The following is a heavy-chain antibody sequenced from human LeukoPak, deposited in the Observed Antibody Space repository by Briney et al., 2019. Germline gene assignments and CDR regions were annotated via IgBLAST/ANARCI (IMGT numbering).Heavy chain of an antibody. Sequence: GASVKVSCKVSGYTLTELSMHWVRQAPGKGLEWMGGFDPEDGETIYAQKFQGRVTMTEDTSTDTAYMELSSLRSEGTAVYYCATDLNSPMIVAPGGAFDIWGQGTMVTVSS. CDR1: GYTLTELS. J-gene: IGHJ3*02. D-gene: IGHD3-22*01. V-gene: IGHV1-24*01. CDR2: FDPEDGET. CDR3: ATDLNSPMIVAPGGAFDI.